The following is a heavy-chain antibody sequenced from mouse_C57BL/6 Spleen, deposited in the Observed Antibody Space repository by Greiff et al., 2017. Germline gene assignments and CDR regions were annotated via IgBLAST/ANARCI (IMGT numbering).Heavy chain of an antibody. Sequence: QVQLQQPGAELVKPGASVKMSCKASGYTFTSYWITWVKQRPGQGLEWIGDIYPGSGSTNYNEKFKSKATLTVDTSSSTAYMQLSSLTSEDSAVYYGARGHIPYGRAMDYWGQGTSVTVSS. V-gene: IGHV1-55*01. CDR3: ARGHIPYGRAMDY. D-gene: IGHD1-1*01. J-gene: IGHJ4*01. CDR2: IYPGSGST. CDR1: GYTFTSYW.